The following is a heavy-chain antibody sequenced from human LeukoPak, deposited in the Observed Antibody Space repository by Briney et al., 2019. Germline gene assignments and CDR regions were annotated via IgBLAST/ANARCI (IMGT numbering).Heavy chain of an antibody. Sequence: GGSLRFSGAASGFIFSTYWMHWVRQAPGKGLVWVSRINSYGNSTNYADSVKGRFTISRDNAKNTLYLQMNSLTAEDTAVYYCAPEGGYSYDYWGQGTLVTVSS. V-gene: IGHV3-74*01. CDR2: INSYGNST. J-gene: IGHJ4*02. CDR3: APEGGYSYDY. CDR1: GFIFSTYW. D-gene: IGHD5-18*01.